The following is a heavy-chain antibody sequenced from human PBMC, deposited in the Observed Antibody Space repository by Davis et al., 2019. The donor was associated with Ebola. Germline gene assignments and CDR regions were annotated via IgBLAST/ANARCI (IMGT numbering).Heavy chain of an antibody. CDR3: ARHYDYGIFNAFDY. CDR1: GYSFTSNW. D-gene: IGHD4-17*01. J-gene: IGHJ4*02. CDR2: IYPSDSDT. V-gene: IGHV5-51*01. Sequence: GESLKISCEASGYSFTSNWIGWVRQMPGEGLEWMGIIYPSDSDTRYNPSFQGQVPISADKYTSTAYLHWSGLTASDTAMYYCARHYDYGIFNAFDYWGQGTLVTVSS.